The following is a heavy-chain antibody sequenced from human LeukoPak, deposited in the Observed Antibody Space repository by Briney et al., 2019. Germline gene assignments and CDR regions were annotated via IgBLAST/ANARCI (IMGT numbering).Heavy chain of an antibody. J-gene: IGHJ6*03. V-gene: IGHV4-61*10. Sequence: SETLSLTCTVSGGSMSSGSYYWSWIRQPAGKGLEWIGYIYYSGSTNYNPSLKSRVTISVDTSKNQFSLKLSSVTAADTAVYYCARTDYYYYMDVWGKGTTVTVSS. CDR3: ARTDYYYYMDV. CDR2: IYYSGST. CDR1: GGSMSSGSYY.